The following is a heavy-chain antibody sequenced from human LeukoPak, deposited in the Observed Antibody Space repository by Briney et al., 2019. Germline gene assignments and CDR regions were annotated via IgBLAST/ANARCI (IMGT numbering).Heavy chain of an antibody. V-gene: IGHV4-59*08. Sequence: PSETLSLTCTVSGGSISTYYWSWIRQPPGKGLEWIGYIYYSGSTGYNPSLKSRVTISVDTSKNQFSLKLTSVTAADTAMYYCATLRYCSGGSCYRMDVWGQGTTVTVSS. D-gene: IGHD2-15*01. CDR3: ATLRYCSGGSCYRMDV. CDR2: IYYSGST. CDR1: GGSISTYY. J-gene: IGHJ6*02.